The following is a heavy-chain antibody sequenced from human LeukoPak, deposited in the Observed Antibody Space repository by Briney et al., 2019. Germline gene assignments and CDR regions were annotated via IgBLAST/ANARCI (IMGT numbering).Heavy chain of an antibody. CDR3: ARAEGYRGNSGGNY. CDR2: ISAYNNIS. CDR1: GYTFSNYG. D-gene: IGHD4-23*01. V-gene: IGHV1-18*01. Sequence: ASVTVSCKTSGYTFSNYGISWVRQVPGQGLEWMGWISAYNNISHYAQKVQGRVSMTTDTSTSTAYMELRSLRSEDTAVYYCARAEGYRGNSGGNYWGQGTLVTVSS. J-gene: IGHJ4*02.